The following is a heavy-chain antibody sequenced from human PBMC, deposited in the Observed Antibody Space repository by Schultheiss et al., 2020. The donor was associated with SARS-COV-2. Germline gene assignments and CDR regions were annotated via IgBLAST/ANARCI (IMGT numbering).Heavy chain of an antibody. CDR2: ISGSGGST. Sequence: GESLKISCAASGFTFSSYAMSWVRQAPGKGLEWVSAISGSGGSTYYADSVKGRFTISRDNSKNTLYLQMNSLRVEDTAVYYCVKSPGVAVAGTISFDYWGQGTLVTVSS. J-gene: IGHJ4*02. CDR3: VKSPGVAVAGTISFDY. CDR1: GFTFSSYA. V-gene: IGHV3-23*01. D-gene: IGHD6-19*01.